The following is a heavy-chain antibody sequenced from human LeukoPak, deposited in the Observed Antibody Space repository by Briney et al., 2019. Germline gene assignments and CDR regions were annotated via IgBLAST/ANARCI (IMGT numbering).Heavy chain of an antibody. V-gene: IGHV3-21*01. J-gene: IGHJ4*02. Sequence: GGSLRLSCAASGFTFSRYAMNWVRQVPGKGLEWVSYISTGGDNKFYSGSVKGRFTISRDNAKNSLYLQMNSLRAEDTAVYYCARAHSSGFDYWGQGTLVTVSS. CDR2: ISTGGDNK. CDR1: GFTFSRYA. CDR3: ARAHSSGFDY. D-gene: IGHD6-19*01.